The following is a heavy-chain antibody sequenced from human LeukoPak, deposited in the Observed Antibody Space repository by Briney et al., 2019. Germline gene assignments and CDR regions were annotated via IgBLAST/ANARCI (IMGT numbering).Heavy chain of an antibody. Sequence: ASVEVSCKASGYIFTSYYLHWVRQAPGQGLEWMGIINPSDSGTSYAQKFQGRVTMTRDTSTSTVYMELSSLRSEDTAVYYCARGDDMVRGFIWFDPWGQGTLVTVSS. CDR2: INPSDSGT. V-gene: IGHV1-46*01. J-gene: IGHJ5*02. D-gene: IGHD3-10*01. CDR3: ARGDDMVRGFIWFDP. CDR1: GYIFTSYY.